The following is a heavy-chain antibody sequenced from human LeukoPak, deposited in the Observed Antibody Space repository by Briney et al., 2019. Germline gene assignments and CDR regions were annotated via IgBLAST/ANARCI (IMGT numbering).Heavy chain of an antibody. D-gene: IGHD2-21*01. CDR2: IYYSGST. V-gene: IGHV4-61*01. CDR1: GGSVSSGSYY. Sequence: SETLSLTCTVSGGSVSSGSYYWSWIRQPPGKGLEWIGYIYYSGSTNYNPSLKSRVTISVDTSKNQFSLRLSSVTAADTAVYYCARGFIRRYWGQGTLVTVSS. J-gene: IGHJ4*02. CDR3: ARGFIRRY.